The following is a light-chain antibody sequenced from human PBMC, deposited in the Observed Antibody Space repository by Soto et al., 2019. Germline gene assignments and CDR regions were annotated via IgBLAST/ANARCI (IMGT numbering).Light chain of an antibody. V-gene: IGLV9-49*01. Sequence: QSVLTQPPSASASLGASVTLTCTLSSGYSNYKVDWYQQRPGKGPRFVMRVGTGGLVGSKGDGIPDRFSVLGSGLNRYLTTKNIQEEDESDYHCGADHGSGSNFVQVVFGGGTKVTVL. CDR2: VGTGGLVG. CDR1: SGYSNYK. J-gene: IGLJ2*01. CDR3: GADHGSGSNFVQVV.